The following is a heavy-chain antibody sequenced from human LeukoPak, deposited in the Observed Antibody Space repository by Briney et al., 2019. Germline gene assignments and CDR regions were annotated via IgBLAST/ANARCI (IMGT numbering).Heavy chain of an antibody. V-gene: IGHV3-66*01. CDR2: IYSGSST. CDR1: GLTVSSNY. D-gene: IGHD5-12*01. J-gene: IGHJ4*02. Sequence: GGSLRLSCAASGLTVSSNYMSWVRQAPGKGLEWVSLIYSGSSTYYADSVKGRFTISRDKSKNTLYLQMSRLRVEDTAVYYCAMGAIVATIDYWGQGTLVTVSS. CDR3: AMGAIVATIDY.